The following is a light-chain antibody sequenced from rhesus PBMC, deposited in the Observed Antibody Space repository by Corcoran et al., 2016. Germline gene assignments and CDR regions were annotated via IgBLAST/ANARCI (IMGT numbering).Light chain of an antibody. V-gene: IGKV1-25*01. Sequence: DIQMTQSPSSLSASVGDRVTITCRASQGITNDLAWFQQKPGETPKLLIYEASSLHSGIPSRFSGSGYGIYFTLTISSLQSEDFATYYCQHYYITPYSFGQGTKVEIK. CDR2: EAS. CDR1: QGITND. J-gene: IGKJ2*01. CDR3: QHYYITPYS.